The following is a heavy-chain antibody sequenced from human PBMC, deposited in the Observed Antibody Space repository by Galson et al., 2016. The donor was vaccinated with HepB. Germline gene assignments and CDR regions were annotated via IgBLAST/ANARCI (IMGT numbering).Heavy chain of an antibody. CDR3: ARPPAQIISTVFDY. CDR2: IYPADSDT. CDR1: GYSFTKYW. Sequence: QSGAEVTKPGESLKISCKGSGYSFTKYWIAWVRQMPGKGLEWMGIIYPADSDTRYSPSFQGQVTITADKHINTAYLQWSSLKASDTAMYYCARPPAQIISTVFDYWGQGTRVTVSS. J-gene: IGHJ4*02. V-gene: IGHV5-51*01. D-gene: IGHD3-3*02.